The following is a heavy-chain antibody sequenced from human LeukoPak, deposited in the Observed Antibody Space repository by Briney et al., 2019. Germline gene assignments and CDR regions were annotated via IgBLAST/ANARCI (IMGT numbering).Heavy chain of an antibody. CDR1: EFIVSANY. D-gene: IGHD3-22*01. CDR3: ATDSWSRDAFDI. J-gene: IGHJ3*02. Sequence: KSGGSLRLSCAASEFIVSANYMSWVRQAPGKGLEWIGSIYYSGRTYYNPSLKSRVTISIDTSKNQFSLKLSSVTAADTAVYYCATDSWSRDAFDIWGQGTMVTVSS. CDR2: IYYSGRT. V-gene: IGHV4-38-2*01.